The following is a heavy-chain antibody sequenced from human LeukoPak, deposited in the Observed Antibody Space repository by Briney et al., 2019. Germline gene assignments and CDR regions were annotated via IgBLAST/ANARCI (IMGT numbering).Heavy chain of an antibody. CDR2: ISGGADAT. Sequence: GGSLRLSCAASGLTFSSYVMSWVRQAPGKGLEWVSAISGGADATYYADSVRGRFTISRDNFKNTLYLQMNSLRADDTAVYYCTKEPRESTVADPFDYWGQGTLVTVSS. CDR1: GLTFSSYV. D-gene: IGHD6-19*01. V-gene: IGHV3-23*01. CDR3: TKEPRESTVADPFDY. J-gene: IGHJ4*02.